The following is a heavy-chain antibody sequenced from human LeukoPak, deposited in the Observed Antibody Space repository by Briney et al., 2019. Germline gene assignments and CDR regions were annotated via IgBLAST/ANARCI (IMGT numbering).Heavy chain of an antibody. CDR2: IYYSGST. Sequence: SETLSLTCTVSGGSISSYYWSWIRQPPGKGLEWIGYIYYSGSTNYNPSLKSRVTISVDTSKNQFSLKLSSVTAADTAVYYCARYDFILISYFDLWGRGTLVTVSS. CDR1: GGSISSYY. J-gene: IGHJ2*01. CDR3: ARYDFILISYFDL. D-gene: IGHD3-3*01. V-gene: IGHV4-59*01.